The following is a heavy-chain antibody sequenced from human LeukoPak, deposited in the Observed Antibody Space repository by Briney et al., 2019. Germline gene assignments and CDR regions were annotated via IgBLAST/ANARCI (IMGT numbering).Heavy chain of an antibody. CDR3: ARVPHYCSGGSCYSNWFDP. Sequence: SETLSLTCTVPGGSISSGGYYWSWIRQHPGKGLEWIGYIYYSGSTYYNPSLKSRVTISVDTSKNQFSLKLSSVTAADTAVYYCARVPHYCSGGSCYSNWFDPWGQGTLVTVSS. D-gene: IGHD2-15*01. V-gene: IGHV4-31*03. J-gene: IGHJ5*02. CDR2: IYYSGST. CDR1: GGSISSGGYY.